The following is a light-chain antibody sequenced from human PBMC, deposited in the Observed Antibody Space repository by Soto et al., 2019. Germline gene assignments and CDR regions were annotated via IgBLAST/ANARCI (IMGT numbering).Light chain of an antibody. CDR2: GAS. J-gene: IGKJ1*01. V-gene: IGKV3-20*01. Sequence: IVLTHSPGTLSLSPGERATLSCRASRSFVTMYLAWSQQHPGPAPRLLMYGASRRPTGIPARFSGSGSGTDFTLTISRLEPDDFAVYYCQQFGSSPRTCGQGTKGDI. CDR3: QQFGSSPRT. CDR1: RSFVTMY.